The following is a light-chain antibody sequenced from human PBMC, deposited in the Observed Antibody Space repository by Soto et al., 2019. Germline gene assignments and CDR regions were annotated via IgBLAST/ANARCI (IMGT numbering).Light chain of an antibody. CDR2: ENN. V-gene: IGLV1-40*01. J-gene: IGLJ1*01. CDR3: QSYDSSLSGYV. CDR1: SSNIGAGYE. Sequence: QSVLTQPPSVSEAPGQRVTISCTGSSSNIGAGYEAHWYQQVPGTAPKLLIYENNNRPSGIPDRFSGSKSGTSASLAITGLQAEDEAEYCCQSYDSSLSGYVFGTGTKVTVL.